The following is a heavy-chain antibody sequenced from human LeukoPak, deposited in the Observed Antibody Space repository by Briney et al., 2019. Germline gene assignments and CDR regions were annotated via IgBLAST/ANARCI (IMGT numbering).Heavy chain of an antibody. D-gene: IGHD2-15*01. CDR3: ARGWYCSGGSCYWDY. Sequence: PGGSLRLSCAASGFTFSSYSMNWVRQAPGKGLEWVSYISSSSSTIYYADSVKGRFTISRDNAKNSLYLQMNSLRAEDTAVYYCARGWYCSGGSCYWDYWGQGTLATVSS. CDR1: GFTFSSYS. V-gene: IGHV3-48*01. J-gene: IGHJ4*02. CDR2: ISSSSSTI.